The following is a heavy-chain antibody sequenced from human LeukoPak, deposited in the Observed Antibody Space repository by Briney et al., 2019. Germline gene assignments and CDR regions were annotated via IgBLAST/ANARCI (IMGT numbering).Heavy chain of an antibody. CDR2: IYPGDSDT. CDR3: ARLLEGVAGTWGY. CDR1: RYSFTDYW. Sequence: GESLKISCKASRYSFTDYWIAWVRQMPGKGLEWMGMIYPGDSDTRYSPSFQGQVTISVDKSVSTAYLQWSSLKASDTAMYYCARLLEGVAGTWGYWGQGTLVTVS. V-gene: IGHV5-51*01. D-gene: IGHD6-19*01. J-gene: IGHJ4*02.